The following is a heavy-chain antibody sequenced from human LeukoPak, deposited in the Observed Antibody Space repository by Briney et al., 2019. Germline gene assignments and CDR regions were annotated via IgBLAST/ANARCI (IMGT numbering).Heavy chain of an antibody. CDR3: ARAFSGQRGYSYGPDYFDY. CDR2: IIPIFGTA. CDR1: GGTFSSYA. Sequence: ASVKVSCKASGGTFSSYAISWVRQAPGQGLECMGGIIPIFGTANYAQKFQGRVTITADKSTSTAYMELSSLRSEDTAVYYCARAFSGQRGYSYGPDYFDYWGQGTLVTVSS. D-gene: IGHD5-18*01. V-gene: IGHV1-69*06. J-gene: IGHJ4*02.